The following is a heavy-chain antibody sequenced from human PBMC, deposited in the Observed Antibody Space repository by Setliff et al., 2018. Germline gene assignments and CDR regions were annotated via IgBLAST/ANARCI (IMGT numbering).Heavy chain of an antibody. CDR2: IYPGDSDT. CDR1: GYSFTSYW. CDR3: ARQIGSSLSHFYYYMDV. D-gene: IGHD6-19*01. J-gene: IGHJ6*03. V-gene: IGHV5-51*01. Sequence: GESLKISCKGSGYSFTSYWIGWARQMPGKGLEWMGIIYPGDSDTRYSPSFQGQVTISADKSISTAYLQWSSLKASDTAMYYCARQIGSSLSHFYYYMDVWGKGTTVTVSS.